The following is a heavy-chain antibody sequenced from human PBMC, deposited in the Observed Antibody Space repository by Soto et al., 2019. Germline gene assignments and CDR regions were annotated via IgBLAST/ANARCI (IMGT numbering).Heavy chain of an antibody. CDR3: AHRGSPTHFDY. CDR2: IYWDDDK. J-gene: IGHJ4*02. Sequence: QITLKESGPTLVKPTQTLTLTCTFSGFSLSTSGVGVGWIRQPPGKALEWLALIYWDDDKRYSPSLKSRLTXTXXTSKNQVVLTMTNMDPVDTATYYCAHRGSPTHFDYWGQGTLVTVSS. V-gene: IGHV2-5*02. CDR1: GFSLSTSGVG.